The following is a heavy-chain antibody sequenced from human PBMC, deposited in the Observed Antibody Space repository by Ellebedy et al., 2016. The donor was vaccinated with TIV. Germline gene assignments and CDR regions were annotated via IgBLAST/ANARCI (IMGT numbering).Heavy chain of an antibody. D-gene: IGHD1-20*01. CDR1: GYPFTTYY. V-gene: IGHV1-46*01. CDR2: INPSGDGT. Sequence: ASVKVSCKASGYPFTTYYVHWVRQVPGQGLQWMGIINPSGDGTSYAQKFQGRLTVTRDTSTSTVYMELNGLRSEDTAVYFCARDLTGTTDYDGMDVWGQGTTVTVSS. CDR3: ARDLTGTTDYDGMDV. J-gene: IGHJ6*02.